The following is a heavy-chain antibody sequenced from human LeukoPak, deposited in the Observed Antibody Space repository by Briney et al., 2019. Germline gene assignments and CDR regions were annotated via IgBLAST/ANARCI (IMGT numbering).Heavy chain of an antibody. CDR1: GGSVSSSSYY. V-gene: IGHV4-39*07. Sequence: SETLSLTCTVSGGSVSSSSYYWGWIRQPPEKGLEWIGVMYHSGTTYYNTSLKSRVAISVDTSKNQFSLNLTSVTAADTAVYYCARAEFRNHYYMDVWGKGTTVTVSS. CDR2: MYHSGTT. CDR3: ARAEFRNHYYMDV. J-gene: IGHJ6*03. D-gene: IGHD1-14*01.